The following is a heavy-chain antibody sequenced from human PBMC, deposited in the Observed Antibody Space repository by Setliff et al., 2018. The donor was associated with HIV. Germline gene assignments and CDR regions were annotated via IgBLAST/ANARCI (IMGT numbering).Heavy chain of an antibody. V-gene: IGHV4-4*02. CDR1: GGSISSSNR. D-gene: IGHD4-17*01. CDR2: IYHNGNT. Sequence: SETLSXTCAVSGGSISSSNRWSWVRQPPGTGLEWIGEIYHNGNTNYSPSLKNRXTMSVDNSKNQFSLMVRSVTAADTAVYYCARDWRAYGVLGSWGQGMLVTVSS. J-gene: IGHJ4*02. CDR3: ARDWRAYGVLGS.